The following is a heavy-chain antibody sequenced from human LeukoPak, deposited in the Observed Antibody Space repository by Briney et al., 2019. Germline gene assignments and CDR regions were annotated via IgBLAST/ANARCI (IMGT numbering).Heavy chain of an antibody. CDR2: IYYSGST. J-gene: IGHJ4*02. D-gene: IGHD3-3*01. CDR1: GGSISSSSYY. CDR3: ARQKPPSDSYYFDY. Sequence: SETLSLTCTVSGGSISSSSYYWGWIRQPPGKGLEWIGSIYYSGSTYYYPSLKSRVTISVDTSKNQFSLKVSSVTAADTAVYYCARQKPPSDSYYFDYWGQGTLVTVSS. V-gene: IGHV4-39*01.